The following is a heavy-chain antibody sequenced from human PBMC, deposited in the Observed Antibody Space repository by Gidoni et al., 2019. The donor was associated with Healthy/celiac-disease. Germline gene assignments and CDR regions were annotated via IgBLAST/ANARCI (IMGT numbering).Heavy chain of an antibody. CDR3: ARGGPSVDIVATIFGWFDP. CDR1: GGSFSGYY. J-gene: IGHJ5*02. D-gene: IGHD5-12*01. Sequence: QVQLQQWGAGLLKPSETLSLTCAVYGGSFSGYYWSWIRQPPGKGLEWIGEINHSGSTNYNPSLKSRVTISVDTSKNQFSLKLSSVTAADTAVYYCARGGPSVDIVATIFGWFDPWGQGTLVTVSS. V-gene: IGHV4-34*01. CDR2: INHSGST.